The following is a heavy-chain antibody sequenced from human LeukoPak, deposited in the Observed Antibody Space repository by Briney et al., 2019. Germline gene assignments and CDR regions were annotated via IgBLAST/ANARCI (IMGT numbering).Heavy chain of an antibody. Sequence: PGGSLRLSCAASGFTFSSYGMHWVRQAPGKGLEWVAVISYDGSNKYYADSVKGRFTISRDNSKNTLYLQMNSLRAEDTAVYYCAKDRAFSGSYYEDYWGQGTLVTVSS. D-gene: IGHD1-26*01. CDR1: GFTFSSYG. CDR2: ISYDGSNK. J-gene: IGHJ4*02. V-gene: IGHV3-30*18. CDR3: AKDRAFSGSYYEDY.